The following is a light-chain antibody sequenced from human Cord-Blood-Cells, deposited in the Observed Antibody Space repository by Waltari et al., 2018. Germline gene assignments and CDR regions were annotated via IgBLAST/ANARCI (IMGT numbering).Light chain of an antibody. CDR3: AAWDDSLSGPV. J-gene: IGLJ3*02. V-gene: IGLV1-47*01. CDR2: MNN. Sequence: QSVLTQPPSASGTPGQRVTISCSGSSSNIGSNYVYWYQQLPGTAPKPLINMNNRRPSGVPDRFSGSKSGTSASLAISGLRSEDEADYYCAAWDDSLSGPVFGGGTKLTVL. CDR1: SSNIGSNY.